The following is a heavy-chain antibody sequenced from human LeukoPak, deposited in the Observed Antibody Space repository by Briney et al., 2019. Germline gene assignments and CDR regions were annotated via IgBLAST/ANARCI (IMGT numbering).Heavy chain of an antibody. D-gene: IGHD6-13*01. J-gene: IGHJ5*02. V-gene: IGHV3-53*01. CDR3: ARDQYIAAAGFDP. CDR2: IYSGGST. CDR1: GFTVSSNY. Sequence: GGSLRLSCAASGFTVSSNYMSWVRQAPGKGLEWVSVIYSGGSTYYADSVKGRSTISRDNSKNTLYLQMNSLRAEDTAVYYCARDQYIAAAGFDPWGQGTLVTVSS.